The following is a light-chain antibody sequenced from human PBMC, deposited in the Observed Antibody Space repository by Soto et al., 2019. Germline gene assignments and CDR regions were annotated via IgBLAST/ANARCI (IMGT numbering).Light chain of an antibody. V-gene: IGKV3-20*01. CDR1: QSVSRSQ. CDR2: GVA. Sequence: EIAFTQAQGTLSLSPLERATISCMASQSVSRSQLAWYQQKTGQAPRLLIYGVASRATGIPDRFSGSGSGTDFTLTISRLEPEDFAVYYCQQYSISYTFGQGTRLEIK. J-gene: IGKJ5*01. CDR3: QQYSISYT.